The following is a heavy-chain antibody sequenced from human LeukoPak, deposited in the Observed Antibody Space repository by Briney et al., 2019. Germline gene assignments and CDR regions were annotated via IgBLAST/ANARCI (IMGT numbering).Heavy chain of an antibody. J-gene: IGHJ6*03. D-gene: IGHD3-9*01. Sequence: GGSLRLSCAASGFTFSSYGMSWVRQAPGKGLEWVSAISGSGGSTYYADSVKGRFTISRDNSKNTLYLQMNSLRAEDTAVYYCAKAVLRYFDWSLYYYYYMDVWGKGTTVTVSS. CDR2: ISGSGGST. CDR3: AKAVLRYFDWSLYYYYYMDV. CDR1: GFTFSSYG. V-gene: IGHV3-23*01.